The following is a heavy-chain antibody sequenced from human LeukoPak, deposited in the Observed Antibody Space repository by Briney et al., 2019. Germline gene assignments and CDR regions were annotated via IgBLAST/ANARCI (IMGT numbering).Heavy chain of an antibody. V-gene: IGHV4-59*08. J-gene: IGHJ4*02. CDR2: IYNTGGT. CDR3: ARRTAHSDSSGFYPRLDY. CDR1: GDSISSYY. D-gene: IGHD3-22*01. Sequence: PSETLSLTCTVSGDSISSYYWSWIRQPPGKGLEWIGYIYNTGGTNYNPSLKSRVTISVDTSKNQVSLKLSSVTAADTAVYYCARRTAHSDSSGFYPRLDYWGQGALATVSS.